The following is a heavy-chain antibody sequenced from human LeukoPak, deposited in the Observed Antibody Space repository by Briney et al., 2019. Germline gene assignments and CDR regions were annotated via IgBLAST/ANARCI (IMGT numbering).Heavy chain of an antibody. Sequence: SETLSLTCAVYGGSFSGYYWSWIRQPPGKGLEWIGEINHSGSTNYNPSLKSRVTISVDTSKTQFSLKLSSVTAADTAVYYCARGCISTSCYAQGDYWGQGTLVTVSS. CDR1: GGSFSGYY. J-gene: IGHJ4*02. V-gene: IGHV4-34*01. D-gene: IGHD2-2*01. CDR2: INHSGST. CDR3: ARGCISTSCYAQGDY.